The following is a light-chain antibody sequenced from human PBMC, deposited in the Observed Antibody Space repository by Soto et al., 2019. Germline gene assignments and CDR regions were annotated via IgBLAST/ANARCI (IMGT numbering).Light chain of an antibody. J-gene: IGKJ5*01. CDR2: GAS. V-gene: IGKV3-11*01. CDR3: QQRNNWPPIT. Sequence: EIVVTKSPATLSLSPGERAPLACRASQSVSSYLAWYQQKPGQAPRLLIYGASSRATAIPDRFSGSGSGTDFTLTISRLEPEDFAVYYCQQRNNWPPITFGQGTRLEIK. CDR1: QSVSSY.